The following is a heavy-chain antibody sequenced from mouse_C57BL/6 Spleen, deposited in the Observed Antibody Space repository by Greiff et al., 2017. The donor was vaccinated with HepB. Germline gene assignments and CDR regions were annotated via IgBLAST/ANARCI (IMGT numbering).Heavy chain of an antibody. Sequence: VQLQQSGAELVKPGASVKLSCKASGYTFTSYWMQWVKQRPGQGLEWIGEIDPSDSYTNYNQKFKGKATLTVDTSSSTAYMQLSSLTSEDAAVYYGARLRYWGQGTLVTVAA. CDR2: IDPSDSYT. CDR1: GYTFTSYW. CDR3: ARLRY. V-gene: IGHV1-50*01. J-gene: IGHJ3*01.